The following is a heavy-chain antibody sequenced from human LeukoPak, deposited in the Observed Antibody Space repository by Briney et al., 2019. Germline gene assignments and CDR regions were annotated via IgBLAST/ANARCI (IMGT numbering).Heavy chain of an antibody. CDR1: GYTFTSYD. CDR2: MSPNSGNT. J-gene: IGHJ4*02. D-gene: IGHD6-6*01. V-gene: IGHV1-8*03. Sequence: ASVKVSCKASGYTFTSYDINWVRQAPGQGLEWMGWMSPNSGNTGYAQKFQGRVTITRNTSTSTAYMELSSLRSEDTAVYYCARGGIAARPIDYWGQGTLVTVSS. CDR3: ARGGIAARPIDY.